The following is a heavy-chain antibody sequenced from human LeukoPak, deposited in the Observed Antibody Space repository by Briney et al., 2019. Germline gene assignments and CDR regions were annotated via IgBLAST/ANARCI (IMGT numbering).Heavy chain of an antibody. CDR2: LYYSGST. D-gene: IGHD5/OR15-5a*01. J-gene: IGHJ4*02. V-gene: IGHV4-31*03. CDR1: GGSISSGGYY. Sequence: SETLSLTCTVSGGSISSGGYYWSWLRQHPGTGLEWIGYLYYSGSTYYNSSLRSRVTITVDTTKYQFSLKLSSVTAAAAAVYYCARGRGVYEFYDYSGQGTLVTVSP. CDR3: ARGRGVYEFYDY.